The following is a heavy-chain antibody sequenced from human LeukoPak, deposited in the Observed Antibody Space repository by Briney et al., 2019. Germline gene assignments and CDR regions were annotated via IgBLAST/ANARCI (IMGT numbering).Heavy chain of an antibody. J-gene: IGHJ4*02. CDR3: ARGGSIHSSSSDY. D-gene: IGHD6-13*01. CDR1: GFTFSSYA. Sequence: PGGSLRLSCAASGFTFSSYAMHWVRQAPGKGLEWVAVISYDGSNKYYADSVKGRFTISRDNSKNTLYLQMNSLRAEDTAVYYCARGGSIHSSSSDYWGQGTLVTVSS. V-gene: IGHV3-30*04. CDR2: ISYDGSNK.